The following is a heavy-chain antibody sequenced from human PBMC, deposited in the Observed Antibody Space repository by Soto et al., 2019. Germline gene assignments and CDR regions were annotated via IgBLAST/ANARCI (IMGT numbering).Heavy chain of an antibody. D-gene: IGHD6-19*01. CDR1: GSSVSSNSGA. J-gene: IGHJ4*02. Sequence: PSQTLSLTCVISGSSVSSNSGASNWIRQSPSRGLEWLGRTYYRSKWYNSYAVSVQSRITINPDTSKNQFSLQLSSVTPEDTAVYYCAGQAVAGAMAYWGQGTPVTVSS. CDR2: TYYRSKWYN. V-gene: IGHV6-1*01. CDR3: AGQAVAGAMAY.